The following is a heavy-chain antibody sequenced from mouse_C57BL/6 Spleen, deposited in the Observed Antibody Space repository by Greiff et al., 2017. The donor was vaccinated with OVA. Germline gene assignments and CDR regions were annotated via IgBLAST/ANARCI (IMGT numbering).Heavy chain of an antibody. J-gene: IGHJ1*03. CDR1: GYTFTSYW. Sequence: QVQLQQSGAELAKPGASVKLSCKASGYTFTSYWMHWVKQRPGQGLEWIGYINPSSGYTKYNQKFKDKATLTADKSSSPAYMQLSSLTYEDSEVYYCARSLPNWDVGGDWYFDVWGTGTTVTVSS. CDR3: ARSLPNWDVGGDWYFDV. V-gene: IGHV1-7*01. CDR2: INPSSGYT. D-gene: IGHD4-1*01.